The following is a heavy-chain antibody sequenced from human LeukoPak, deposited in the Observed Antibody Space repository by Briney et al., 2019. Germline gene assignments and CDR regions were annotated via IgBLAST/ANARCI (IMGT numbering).Heavy chain of an antibody. CDR3: ASGPIGARIVDY. Sequence: PGGSLRLSCAASGFTFSSYSMNWVRQAPGKGLEWVSSISSSSSYIYYADSVKGRFTISRDNAKNSLYLQMNSLRAEDTAVYYCASGPIGARIVDYWGQGTLVTVSS. J-gene: IGHJ4*02. CDR2: ISSSSSYI. V-gene: IGHV3-21*01. CDR1: GFTFSSYS. D-gene: IGHD3-10*01.